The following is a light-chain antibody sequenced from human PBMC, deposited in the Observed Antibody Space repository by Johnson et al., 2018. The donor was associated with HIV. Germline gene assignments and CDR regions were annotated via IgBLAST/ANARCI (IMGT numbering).Light chain of an antibody. V-gene: IGLV1-51*02. CDR1: TSNIGDHS. CDR2: ENN. CDR3: GTWDSSLSAPYL. J-gene: IGLJ1*01. Sequence: QLVLTQPPSVSAAPGQKVTISCSGTTSNIGDHSVSWFQQLPGTAPKLLIYENNKRPSGIPDRFSGSKSGTSATLGITGLQTGDEADYYSGTWDSSLSAPYLLGTGTKVTGL.